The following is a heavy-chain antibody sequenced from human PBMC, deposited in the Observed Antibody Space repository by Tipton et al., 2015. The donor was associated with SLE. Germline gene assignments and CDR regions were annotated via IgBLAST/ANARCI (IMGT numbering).Heavy chain of an antibody. V-gene: IGHV4-34*01. D-gene: IGHD6-19*01. CDR3: AREGAVAGLNDAFDI. CDR2: IYYSGST. Sequence: TLSLTCAVYGGSFSGYYWSWIRQHPGKGLEWIGYIYYSGSTYYNPSLKSRVTISVDTSKNQFSLKLSSVTAADTAVYYCAREGAVAGLNDAFDIWGQGTMVSVSS. J-gene: IGHJ3*02. CDR1: GGSFSGYY.